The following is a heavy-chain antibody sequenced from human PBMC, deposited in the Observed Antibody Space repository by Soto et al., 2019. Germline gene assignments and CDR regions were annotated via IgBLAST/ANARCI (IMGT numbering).Heavy chain of an antibody. CDR2: TYYRSKWYN. J-gene: IGHJ6*02. CDR3: ARELEQLWLRGLRYYYGMDV. D-gene: IGHD5-18*01. CDR1: GDSVSSSSAA. V-gene: IGHV6-1*01. Sequence: PSQTLSLTCAISGDSVSSSSAAWNWIRQSPSRGLEWLGRTYYRSKWYNDYAVSVKSRITINPDTSKNQFSLQLNSVTPEDTAVYYCARELEQLWLRGLRYYYGMDVWGRGTTVTVSS.